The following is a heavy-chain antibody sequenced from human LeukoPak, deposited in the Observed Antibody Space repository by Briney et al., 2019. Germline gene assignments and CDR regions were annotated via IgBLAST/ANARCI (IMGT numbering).Heavy chain of an antibody. CDR2: ISGSGDSI. Sequence: PGGSLRLSCKASGFSFSEHYMNWIRQAPGRGLEWVSFISGSGDSIHYTDSVKGRFTVSRDNGKDALYLQMNSLRAEDTAVYYCARDLGHCSGGTYFAYGFDLWGQGTVVSVSP. V-gene: IGHV3-11*01. J-gene: IGHJ3*01. CDR3: ARDLGHCSGGTYFAYGFDL. CDR1: GFSFSEHY. D-gene: IGHD2-15*01.